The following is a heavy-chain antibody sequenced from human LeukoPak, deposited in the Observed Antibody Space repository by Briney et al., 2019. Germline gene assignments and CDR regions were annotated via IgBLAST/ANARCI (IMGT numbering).Heavy chain of an antibody. Sequence: PGGSLRLSCAASGFTFSSYEMNWVRQAPGKGLEWVSYISSSGSTKYYADSVKGRFTISRDNAKNSLYLQMNSLRAEDTAVYYCARKDCGGYAYYYYGLDVWGKGTTVTVSS. V-gene: IGHV3-48*03. D-gene: IGHD2-21*01. CDR1: GFTFSSYE. CDR2: ISSSGSTK. J-gene: IGHJ6*04. CDR3: ARKDCGGYAYYYYGLDV.